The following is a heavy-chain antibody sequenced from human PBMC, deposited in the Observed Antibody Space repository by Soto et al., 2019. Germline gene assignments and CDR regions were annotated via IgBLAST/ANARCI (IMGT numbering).Heavy chain of an antibody. Sequence: GGSLRLSCAASGFTFSSYWMSWVRQAPGKGLEWVANIKQDGSEKYYVDSVKGRFTISRDNAKNSLYLQMNSLRAEDTAVYYCARAPLHYSYGNYYYYMDVWGKGTTVTVSS. CDR1: GFTFSSYW. J-gene: IGHJ6*03. CDR3: ARAPLHYSYGNYYYYMDV. CDR2: IKQDGSEK. V-gene: IGHV3-7*01. D-gene: IGHD2-15*01.